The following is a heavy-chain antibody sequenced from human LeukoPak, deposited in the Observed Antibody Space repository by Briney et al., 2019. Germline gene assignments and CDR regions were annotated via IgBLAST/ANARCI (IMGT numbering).Heavy chain of an antibody. Sequence: SETLSLTCTVSGGSISSYYWSWIRQPPGKGLEWIGYIYYSGSTNYNPSLKSRVTISVDTSKNQFSLKLSSVTAADTAVYYCARQWVAAPPFDYWGQGTLVTVSS. CDR1: GGSISSYY. D-gene: IGHD2-15*01. V-gene: IGHV4-59*01. CDR3: ARQWVAAPPFDY. J-gene: IGHJ4*02. CDR2: IYYSGST.